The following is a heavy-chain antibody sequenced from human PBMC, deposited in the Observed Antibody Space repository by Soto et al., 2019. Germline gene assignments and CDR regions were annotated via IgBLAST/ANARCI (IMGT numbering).Heavy chain of an antibody. CDR2: ISSSSSYI. D-gene: IGHD5-18*01. CDR3: ARDKGDTAMVPDY. CDR1: GFTFSSYS. J-gene: IGHJ4*02. V-gene: IGHV3-21*01. Sequence: GGSLRLSCAASGFTFSSYSMNWVRQAPEKGLEWVSSISSSSSYIYYADSVKGRFTISRDNAKNSLYLQMNSLRAEDTAVYYFARDKGDTAMVPDYWGQGTLVTVSS.